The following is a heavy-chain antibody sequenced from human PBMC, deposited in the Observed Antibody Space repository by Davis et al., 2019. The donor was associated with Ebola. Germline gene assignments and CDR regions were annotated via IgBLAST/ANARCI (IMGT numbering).Heavy chain of an antibody. CDR2: INHGGST. Sequence: SQTLSLTCAVYGVSFSGYYWSWIRQPPGKGLEWIREINHGGSTNYNPSLESRVTLSVDTSKNQFSLRLSSVTAADTAVYYCSRGWETGRLFDIWGQGRKLTVSS. V-gene: IGHV4-34*01. D-gene: IGHD1-14*01. J-gene: IGHJ3*02. CDR3: SRGWETGRLFDI. CDR1: GVSFSGYY.